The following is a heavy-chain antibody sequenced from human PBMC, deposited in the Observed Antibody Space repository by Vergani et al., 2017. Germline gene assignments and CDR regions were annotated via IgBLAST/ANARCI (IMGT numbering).Heavy chain of an antibody. V-gene: IGHV3-53*01. CDR1: GFTVSSNY. D-gene: IGHD1-1*01. CDR2: IYNDGNT. Sequence: EVQLVESGGGLIQPGGSLRLSCAASGFTVSSNYMTWVRQGPGKGLEWVSVIYNDGNTYYADSVSGRFTISSDNSKNTLYLQMNSLRADDTAVYYCAREDGWNLIDYWGQGTLVTVSS. CDR3: AREDGWNLIDY. J-gene: IGHJ4*02.